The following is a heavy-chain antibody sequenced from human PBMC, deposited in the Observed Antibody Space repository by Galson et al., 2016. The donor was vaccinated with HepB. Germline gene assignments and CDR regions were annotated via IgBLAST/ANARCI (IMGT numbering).Heavy chain of an antibody. CDR2: ISYDGSNK. D-gene: IGHD1-26*01. V-gene: IGHV3-30*18. CDR1: GFTFSSYG. CDR3: AKVGFSDLDY. Sequence: LRLSCAASGFTFSSYGMHWVRQAPGKGLEWVAVISYDGSNKYYGDSVKGRFTTSRDNSKNTVSLLMSSLRADDTAIYYCAKVGFSDLDYWGQGTLVTVSS. J-gene: IGHJ4*02.